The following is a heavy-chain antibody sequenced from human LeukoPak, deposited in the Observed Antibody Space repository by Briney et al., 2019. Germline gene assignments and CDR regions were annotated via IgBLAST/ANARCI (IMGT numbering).Heavy chain of an antibody. Sequence: KPSETLSLTCAVYGGSFSGYYWSWIRQPPGKGLEWIGEINHSGSTNYNPSLKSRVTISVDTSKNQFSLKLSSVTAADTAVYYCARGPQRYYYDSSGHYTRWGQGTLVTVSS. V-gene: IGHV4-34*01. D-gene: IGHD3-22*01. J-gene: IGHJ4*02. CDR1: GGSFSGYY. CDR2: INHSGST. CDR3: ARGPQRYYYDSSGHYTR.